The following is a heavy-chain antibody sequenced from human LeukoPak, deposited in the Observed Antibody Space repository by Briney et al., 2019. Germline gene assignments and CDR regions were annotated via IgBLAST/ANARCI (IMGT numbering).Heavy chain of an antibody. V-gene: IGHV1-2*06. Sequence: GASVKVSCKASGYTLTGYYMHWVRQAPGQGLEWMGRINPNSGGTNYAQKFQGRVTMTRDTSISTAYMELSRLRSDDTAVYYCARDFGPYYGSGSRDYWGQGTLVTVSS. CDR2: INPNSGGT. D-gene: IGHD3-10*01. CDR1: GYTLTGYY. CDR3: ARDFGPYYGSGSRDY. J-gene: IGHJ4*02.